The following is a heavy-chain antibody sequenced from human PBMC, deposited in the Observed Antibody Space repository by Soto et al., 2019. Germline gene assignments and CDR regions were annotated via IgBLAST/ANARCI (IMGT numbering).Heavy chain of an antibody. J-gene: IGHJ6*02. CDR1: GGSFIGYY. D-gene: IGHD3-3*01. CDR2: INHSGST. V-gene: IGHV4-34*01. Sequence: PSETLSLTCAVYGGSFIGYYCICIRHPPFKWLEWIVEINHSGSTNYNPSLKSRVTISVDTSKNQFSLKLSSVTAADTAVYYCARVSANYDFWSGRRYYYYGMDVWGQGTTVTVSS. CDR3: ARVSANYDFWSGRRYYYYGMDV.